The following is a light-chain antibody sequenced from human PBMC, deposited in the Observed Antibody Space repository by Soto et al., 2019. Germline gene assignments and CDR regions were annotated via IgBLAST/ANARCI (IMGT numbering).Light chain of an antibody. CDR1: QSVSTW. CDR3: QQYKGYSGT. CDR2: ETS. V-gene: IGKV1-5*01. Sequence: DIQMTQSPSTLSASVGDSVTITCRASQSVSTWLAWYQQKPGKAPNLLIYETSTLKSGIPSRFSGSGSGTEFTLTISSLQPDDFATYYCQQYKGYSGTFGQGTKLEIK. J-gene: IGKJ2*01.